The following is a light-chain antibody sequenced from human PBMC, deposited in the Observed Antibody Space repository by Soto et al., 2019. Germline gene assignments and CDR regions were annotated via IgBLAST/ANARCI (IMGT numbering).Light chain of an antibody. V-gene: IGKV1-5*01. J-gene: IGKJ1*01. Sequence: DSQKTQSASTLSASVGDRVTITCRASQSISSWLAWYQQKPGKAPKLLIYDASSLESGVPSRFSGSGSGTEFTLTISSLQPDDFATYYCQQYNSYPSFGQGTKVDIK. CDR1: QSISSW. CDR2: DAS. CDR3: QQYNSYPS.